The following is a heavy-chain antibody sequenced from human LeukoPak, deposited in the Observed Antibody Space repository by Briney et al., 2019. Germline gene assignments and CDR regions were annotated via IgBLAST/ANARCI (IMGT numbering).Heavy chain of an antibody. CDR1: GFTFSNAW. J-gene: IGHJ4*02. Sequence: GGSLRLSCSASGFTFSNAWMSWVRQAPGKGLEWVGRIKSKTDGGTKDYAAPVKGRFTISRDDSENTLYLQMNSLKTEDTAVYYCTGPTRGYSYGIFDYWGQGTLVTVSS. CDR2: IKSKTDGGTK. CDR3: TGPTRGYSYGIFDY. V-gene: IGHV3-15*01. D-gene: IGHD5-18*01.